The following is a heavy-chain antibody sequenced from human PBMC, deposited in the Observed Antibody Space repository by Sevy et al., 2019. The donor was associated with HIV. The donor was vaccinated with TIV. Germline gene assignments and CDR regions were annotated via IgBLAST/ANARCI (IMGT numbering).Heavy chain of an antibody. CDR1: GFTFSNYG. CDR3: AKDRGFGGVIANYMDV. J-gene: IGHJ6*03. CDR2: VSNDGSKK. Sequence: GGSLRLSCAASGFTFSNYGMHWVRQAPGKGLEWVSIVSNDGSKKYDADSVKGRFTISRDNSKNTLYLQMNSLRAEDTAVEFCAKDRGFGGVIANYMDVWGKGATVTVSS. V-gene: IGHV3-30*18. D-gene: IGHD3-16*02.